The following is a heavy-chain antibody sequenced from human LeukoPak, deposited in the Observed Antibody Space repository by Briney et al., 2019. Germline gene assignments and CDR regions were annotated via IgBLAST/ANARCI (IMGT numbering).Heavy chain of an antibody. V-gene: IGHV1-69*06. D-gene: IGHD3-22*01. CDR3: ARGDGDSDSNGVLMGWFDP. J-gene: IGHJ5*02. CDR1: GGTFSSYA. Sequence: ASVKVSCKASGGTFSSYAISWVRQAPGQGLEWMGGIIPIFGTANYAQKFQGRVTMTGDTSTSTVYMELSSLRSEDTAVYYCARGDGDSDSNGVLMGWFDPWGQGTLVTVSS. CDR2: IIPIFGTA.